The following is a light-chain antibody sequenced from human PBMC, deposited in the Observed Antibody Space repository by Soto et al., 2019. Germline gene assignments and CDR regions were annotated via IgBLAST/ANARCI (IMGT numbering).Light chain of an antibody. V-gene: IGKV3-11*01. CDR1: QSVSTY. CDR3: QQRCHWPRT. Sequence: EVVLTPFPSTMSLYPGEGATLSCRASQSVSTYLGWYQQKPGQAPRLLIFEASKRATGIPDRISGSGSGTDFTLTISSLEPEDFAVYYSQQRCHWPRTFGQGTKVDIK. J-gene: IGKJ1*01. CDR2: EAS.